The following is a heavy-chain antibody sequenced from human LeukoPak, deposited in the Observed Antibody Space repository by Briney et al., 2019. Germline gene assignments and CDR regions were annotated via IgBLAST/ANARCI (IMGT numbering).Heavy chain of an antibody. J-gene: IGHJ6*02. CDR1: GGSFSGYY. D-gene: IGHD3-10*01. CDR2: INHSGST. V-gene: IGHV4-34*01. CDR3: ARDEMVRGSDGMDV. Sequence: SETLSLTCAVYGGSFSGYYWSWIRQPPGKGLEWIGEINHSGSTNYNPSLKSRVTISVDTSKNQFSLKLSSVTAADTAVYYCARDEMVRGSDGMDVWGQGTTVTVSS.